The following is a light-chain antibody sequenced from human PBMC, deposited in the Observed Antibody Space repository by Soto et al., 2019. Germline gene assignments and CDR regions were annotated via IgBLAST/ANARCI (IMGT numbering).Light chain of an antibody. Sequence: QSVLTQPPSVSGSPGQSVTISCTGTRSDVGSHNRVSWYQQPPGTAPKLMIYEVSNRPSGVPDRFSGSKSGNTASLTISGLQAEEAADYYCSLYTSSSTFVFGTGTKSPS. J-gene: IGLJ1*01. CDR1: RSDVGSHNR. CDR2: EVS. CDR3: SLYTSSSTFV. V-gene: IGLV2-18*01.